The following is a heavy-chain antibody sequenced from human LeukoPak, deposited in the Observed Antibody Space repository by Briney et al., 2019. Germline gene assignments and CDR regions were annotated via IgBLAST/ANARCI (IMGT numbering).Heavy chain of an antibody. D-gene: IGHD4-23*01. CDR2: ISASGADT. V-gene: IGHV3-23*01. CDR3: PKPLLTPGN. CDR1: GFIFAKYA. Sequence: GGSLRLSCTTSGFIFAKYAMAWVRQSPGKGLEWVSTISASGADTYYADSVRGRFTISRDNSRNALYLQLSRLRVDDTAFYYCPKPLLTPGNWGPGTLVTVSS. J-gene: IGHJ4*02.